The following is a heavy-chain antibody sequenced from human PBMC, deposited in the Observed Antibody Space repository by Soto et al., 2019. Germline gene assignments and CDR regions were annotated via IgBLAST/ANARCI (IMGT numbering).Heavy chain of an antibody. CDR2: ISYSGNT. J-gene: IGHJ4*02. CDR3: AGLRGYAGSPIDY. Sequence: SETLSLTFTVSGGSIISGYWSWIRQPPGEGLEWMVYISYSGNTNYNPSLKSRVTMSVDRAKHQFSLRLSAVTTADTAVYYCAGLRGYAGSPIDYWGQGTLVTVSS. V-gene: IGHV4-59*01. D-gene: IGHD2-15*01. CDR1: GGSIISGY.